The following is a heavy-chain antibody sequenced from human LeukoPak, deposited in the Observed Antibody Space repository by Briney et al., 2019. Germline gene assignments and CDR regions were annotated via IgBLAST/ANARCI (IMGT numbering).Heavy chain of an antibody. CDR1: GFTFSSYA. V-gene: IGHV3-23*01. J-gene: IGHJ4*02. CDR2: ISGSGGST. D-gene: IGHD6-13*01. CDR3: AKDPAYSSSWYVGD. Sequence: GGSLRLSCAASGFTFSSYAMSWVRQAPGKGLEWVSAISGSGGSTYYADSVKGRFTISRDNSKNTLYLQMNSLRAEDTAVYYCAKDPAYSSSWYVGDWGQGTLVTVSP.